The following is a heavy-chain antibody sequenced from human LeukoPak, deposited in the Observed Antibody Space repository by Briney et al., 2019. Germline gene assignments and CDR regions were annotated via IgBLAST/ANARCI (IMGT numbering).Heavy chain of an antibody. CDR1: GFTFSSYW. CDR3: ARENAGDRWFDP. CDR2: INSDGSST. Sequence: GGSLRLSCAASGFTFSSYWMHWVRQAPGKGLVWVSRINSDGSSTNYADSVKGRFTISRDNAKNTLYLQMNSLRAEDTAVYYCARENAGDRWFDPWGQGTLVTVSA. V-gene: IGHV3-74*01. D-gene: IGHD2-21*02. J-gene: IGHJ5*02.